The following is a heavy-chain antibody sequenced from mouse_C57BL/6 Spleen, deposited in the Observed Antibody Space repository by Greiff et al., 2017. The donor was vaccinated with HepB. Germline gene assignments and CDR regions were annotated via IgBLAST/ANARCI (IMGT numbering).Heavy chain of an antibody. J-gene: IGHJ3*01. Sequence: VQLKQSGAELVRPGASVTLSCKASGYTFTDYEMHWVKQTPVHGLEWIGAIDPETGGTAYNQKFKGKAILTADKSSSTAYMELRSLTSEDSAVYYCTRHHYYGSSVAYWGQGTLVTVSA. CDR2: IDPETGGT. V-gene: IGHV1-15*01. D-gene: IGHD1-1*01. CDR3: TRHHYYGSSVAY. CDR1: GYTFTDYE.